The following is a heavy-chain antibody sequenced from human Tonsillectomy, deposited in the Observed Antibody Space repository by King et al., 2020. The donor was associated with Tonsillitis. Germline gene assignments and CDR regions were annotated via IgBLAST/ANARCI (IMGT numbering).Heavy chain of an antibody. CDR3: ARDSGYCSGGSCYGFYYYYMDV. V-gene: IGHV1-69*04. J-gene: IGHJ6*03. D-gene: IGHD2-15*01. CDR1: GGTFNNYA. Sequence: QLVQSGAEVRNPGSSVKISCKTSGGTFNNYAISWVRQAPGQGLEWRGRIIAMLGIANYAQKVQGRVTINADKSTSTAYMELSSLRSEDTAVYYCARDSGYCSGGSCYGFYYYYMDVWGKGTTVTVSS. CDR2: IIAMLGIA.